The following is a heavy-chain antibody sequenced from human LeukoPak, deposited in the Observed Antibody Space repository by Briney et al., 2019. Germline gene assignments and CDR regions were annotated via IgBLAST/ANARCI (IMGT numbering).Heavy chain of an antibody. J-gene: IGHJ4*02. Sequence: GGSLRLSCAGSGFTFSGYAMSWVRQAPGKGLEWVSAISGSGSDTFYAGSVKGRFTISRDNSKNTLSVQMNSLRAEDTAVYYCAKALTGWGAYDYWGQGTLVTVSS. V-gene: IGHV3-23*01. D-gene: IGHD3-9*01. CDR3: AKALTGWGAYDY. CDR1: GFTFSGYA. CDR2: ISGSGSDT.